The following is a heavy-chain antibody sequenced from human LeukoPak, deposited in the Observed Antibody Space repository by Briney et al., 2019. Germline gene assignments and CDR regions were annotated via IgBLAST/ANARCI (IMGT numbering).Heavy chain of an antibody. CDR2: ISYDGSKK. J-gene: IGHJ4*02. CDR3: ARELLGAFEY. D-gene: IGHD7-27*01. CDR1: GFTFNTYA. Sequence: PGGSLRLSCAASGFTFNTYAMHWVRQALGKGLEWVAVISYDGSKKYYADSVKGRFTISRDNSKNTLYLQMNSLRAEDTAVYYCARELLGAFEYWGQGTLVTVSS. V-gene: IGHV3-30-3*01.